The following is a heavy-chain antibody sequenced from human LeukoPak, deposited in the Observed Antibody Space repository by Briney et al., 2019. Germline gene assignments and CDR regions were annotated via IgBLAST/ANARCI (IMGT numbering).Heavy chain of an antibody. CDR2: INHSGST. Sequence: SETLSLTCALYGGSLSAYNWNWIRQPPGKGLEWIGEINHSGSTNYNPSLKSRVTISVDTSKNQFSLNLTSVTAADTAVYYCARGKSVGAIDYWGQGTLVTVSS. D-gene: IGHD1-26*01. V-gene: IGHV4-34*01. CDR3: ARGKSVGAIDY. J-gene: IGHJ4*02. CDR1: GGSLSAYN.